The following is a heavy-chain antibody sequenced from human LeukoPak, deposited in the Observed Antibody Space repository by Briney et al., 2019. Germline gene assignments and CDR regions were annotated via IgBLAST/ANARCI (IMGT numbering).Heavy chain of an antibody. CDR3: ARDLEEMITFGGVIVIKYNWFDP. Sequence: GGSLRLSCAASGFTFSSYWMSWVRQAPGEGLEWVANIKQDGSEKYYVDSVKGRFTISRDNAKNSLYLQMNSLRAEDTTVYYCARDLEEMITFGGVIVIKYNWFDPWGQGTLVTVSS. D-gene: IGHD3-16*02. J-gene: IGHJ5*02. CDR2: IKQDGSEK. CDR1: GFTFSSYW. V-gene: IGHV3-7*01.